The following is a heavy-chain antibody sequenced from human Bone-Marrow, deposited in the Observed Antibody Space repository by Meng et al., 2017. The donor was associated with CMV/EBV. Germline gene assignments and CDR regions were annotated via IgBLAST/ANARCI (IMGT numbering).Heavy chain of an antibody. D-gene: IGHD2/OR15-2a*01. CDR2: ISYDGSNK. V-gene: IGHV3-30-3*01. CDR1: GFTFSSYA. J-gene: IGHJ6*02. CDR3: ARGKYSTSSETDFYYGLDV. Sequence: GESLKISCAASGFTFSSYAMHWVRQAPGKGLEWVAVISYDGSNKYYADSVKGRFTISRDNSKNTLYLQMNSLRAEDTAVYYCARGKYSTSSETDFYYGLDVWGQGPTVTVYS.